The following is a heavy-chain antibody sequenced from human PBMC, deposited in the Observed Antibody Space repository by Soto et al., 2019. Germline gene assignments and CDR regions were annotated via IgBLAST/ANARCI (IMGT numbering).Heavy chain of an antibody. CDR2: IYPGDSDT. Sequence: GESLKISCKGSGYSFTSYWIGWVRQMPGKGLEWMGIIYPGDSDTRYSPSFQGQVTISADKSISTAYLQWSSLKASDTAMYYCARHAGTAAGVYVMDVWGQGTTVTVSS. D-gene: IGHD6-13*01. J-gene: IGHJ6*02. CDR3: ARHAGTAAGVYVMDV. V-gene: IGHV5-51*01. CDR1: GYSFTSYW.